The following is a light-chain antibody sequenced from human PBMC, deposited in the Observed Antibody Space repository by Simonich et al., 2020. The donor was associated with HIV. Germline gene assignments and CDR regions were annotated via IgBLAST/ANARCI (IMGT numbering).Light chain of an antibody. CDR3: SSYTSSSTYWV. J-gene: IGLJ3*02. CDR2: DVS. CDR1: SSDVGGPNF. V-gene: IGLV2-14*03. Sequence: QSALTQPRSVSGSPGQSVTISCTGTSSDVGGPNFVSWYQHYPGEAPNLMINDVSKRPSGVSNRFSGSKSGNTASLTISGLQAEDEADYYCSSYTSSSTYWVFGGGTKLTVL.